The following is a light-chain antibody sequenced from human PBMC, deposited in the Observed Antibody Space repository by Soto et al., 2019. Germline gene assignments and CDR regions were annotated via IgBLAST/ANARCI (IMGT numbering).Light chain of an antibody. CDR1: RSNIGTGFD. CDR2: GNI. V-gene: IGLV1-40*01. CDR3: QSYDRGLSAWV. J-gene: IGLJ3*02. Sequence: QSVLTQPPSVSGAPGQRVTISCTGSRSNIGTGFDVNWYQQRPGKAPKVIIYGNINRPSGVPDRFSGSKSGSSASLAITGLQAEDEADYYCQSYDRGLSAWVFGGGTKLTVL.